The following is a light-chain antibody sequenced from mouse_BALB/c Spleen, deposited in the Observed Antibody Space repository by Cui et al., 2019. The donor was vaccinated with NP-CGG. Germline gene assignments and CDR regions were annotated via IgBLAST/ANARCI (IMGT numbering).Light chain of an antibody. CDR2: GTN. CDR1: TGAVTTSNY. V-gene: IGLV1*01. J-gene: IGLJ1*01. Sequence: QAVVTHESALTTSPGETVTLTCRSSTGAVTTSNYANWVQEKPDHLFTGLIGGTNNRAPGVPARFSGSLIGDKAALIITGAQTEDEAMYFCALWYSNHWVFGGGTKLTVL. CDR3: ALWYSNHWV.